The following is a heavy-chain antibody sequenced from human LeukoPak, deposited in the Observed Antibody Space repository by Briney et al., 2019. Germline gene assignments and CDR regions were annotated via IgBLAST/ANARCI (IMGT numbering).Heavy chain of an antibody. V-gene: IGHV4-59*01. CDR3: AREYSGSYQDSTLSYNWFDP. J-gene: IGHJ5*02. CDR1: GGSISSYY. CDR2: IYYSGST. D-gene: IGHD1-26*01. Sequence: PSETLSLTCTVSGGSISSYYWSWIRQPPGKGLEWIGYIYYSGSTNYNPSLKSRVTISVDTSKNQFSLKLSSVTAADTAVYYCAREYSGSYQDSTLSYNWFDPWGQGTLVTVSS.